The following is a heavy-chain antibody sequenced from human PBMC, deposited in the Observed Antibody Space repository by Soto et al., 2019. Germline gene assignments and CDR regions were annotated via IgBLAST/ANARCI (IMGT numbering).Heavy chain of an antibody. CDR1: GGSISSYY. J-gene: IGHJ3*02. Sequence: QVQLQESGPGLVKPSETLSLTCSVSGGSISSYYWSWIRQPPGKGLEWIAYIYYSVTSYNPSLKCRVSISLDPAKNQVSPKLSSVTAADTAVYYCARTYDGSGPNSGGYSFDIWGQGTMVTVSS. D-gene: IGHD3-22*01. V-gene: IGHV4-59*01. CDR3: ARTYDGSGPNSGGYSFDI. CDR2: IYYSVT.